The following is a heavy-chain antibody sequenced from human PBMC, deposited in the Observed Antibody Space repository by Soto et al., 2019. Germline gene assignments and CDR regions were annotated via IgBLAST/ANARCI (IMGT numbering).Heavy chain of an antibody. CDR2: ISANNGNT. D-gene: IGHD1-26*01. CDR1: GYTFTSYG. Sequence: GASVKVSCKASGYTFTSYGISWVRQAPGQGPEWLGWISANNGNTNYAQKLQGRVTMTTDTSTSTAYMGLRSLRSDDTAVYYCARVAASGYYYYMDVWGKGTTVTVSS. CDR3: ARVAASGYYYYMDV. J-gene: IGHJ6*03. V-gene: IGHV1-18*01.